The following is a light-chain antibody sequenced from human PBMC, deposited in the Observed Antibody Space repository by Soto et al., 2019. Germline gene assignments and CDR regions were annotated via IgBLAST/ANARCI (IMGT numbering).Light chain of an antibody. CDR2: MNN. Sequence: QSVVTQPPSASGRPGQGVAISCSGSNSNIESNYVYWYQHLPGTAPKLLIYMNNQRPSGVPDRFSGSKSGTSASLVIIGLRSEDEAEHYCAAWDASLSAVLFGGGTKVTVL. V-gene: IGLV1-47*01. J-gene: IGLJ2*01. CDR1: NSNIESNY. CDR3: AAWDASLSAVL.